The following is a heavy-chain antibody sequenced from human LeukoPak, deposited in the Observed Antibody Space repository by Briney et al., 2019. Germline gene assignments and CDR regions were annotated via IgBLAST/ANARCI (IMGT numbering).Heavy chain of an antibody. V-gene: IGHV3-48*02. J-gene: IGHJ6*03. D-gene: IGHD6-13*01. CDR3: ARDPNYSSSWYVSYYYYYMDV. CDR2: ISSSSSTI. CDR1: GFTFSSYS. Sequence: GGSLRLSCAASGFTFSSYSMNWVRQAPGKGLEWVSSISSSSSTIYYADSVKGRFTISRDNAKNSLYLQMNSLRDEDTAVYYCARDPNYSSSWYVSYYYYYMDVWGKGTTVTVSS.